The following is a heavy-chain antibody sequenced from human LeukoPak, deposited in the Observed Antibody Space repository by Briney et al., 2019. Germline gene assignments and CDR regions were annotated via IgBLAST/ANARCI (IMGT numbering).Heavy chain of an antibody. CDR1: GFTFDDYG. CDR2: INWNGAST. V-gene: IGHV3-20*04. J-gene: IGHJ6*03. D-gene: IGHD5-12*01. CDR3: ARDGVTFSGYDWYYYMDV. Sequence: PGGSLRLSCAASGFTFDDYGMSWVRHAPGKGLEWVSDINWNGASTGYGDSLKGRFTISRDNAKNSLYVQMNSLRAEDTAVYYCARDGVTFSGYDWYYYMDVWGKGATVTVSS.